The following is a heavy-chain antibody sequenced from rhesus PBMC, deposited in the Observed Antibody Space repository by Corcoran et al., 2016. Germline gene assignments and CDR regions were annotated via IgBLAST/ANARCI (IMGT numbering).Heavy chain of an antibody. CDR2: ISGTRGST. Sequence: QVQLQESGPGLVKPSETLSLTCAVSGVSITTNYWTWIRQSPGKGLEWIGYISGTRGSTSYNPSLKNRVTISKDTSENQFSLRLNSATAADTAVYYCSRDAVSLDVWGRGLLVTVSS. J-gene: IGHJ5-2*02. CDR1: GVSITTNY. D-gene: IGHD5-24*01. V-gene: IGHV4-147*01. CDR3: SRDAVSLDV.